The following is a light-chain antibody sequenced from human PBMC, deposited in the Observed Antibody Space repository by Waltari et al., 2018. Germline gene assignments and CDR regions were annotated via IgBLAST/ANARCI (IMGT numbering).Light chain of an antibody. CDR2: EVT. CDR1: STDVCGYHH. Sequence: QSALTQPPSVSGSPGQSITISCPGTSTDVCGYHHVSWYQHHPGKAPKLMIFEVTDRPSGVSNRFSGSKSGNAASLTISGLQADDEADYYCSSYTTSNTWVFGGGTKVTVL. CDR3: SSYTTSNTWV. J-gene: IGLJ3*02. V-gene: IGLV2-14*01.